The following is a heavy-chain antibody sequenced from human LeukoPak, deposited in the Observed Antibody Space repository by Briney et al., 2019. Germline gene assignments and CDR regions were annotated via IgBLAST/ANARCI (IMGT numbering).Heavy chain of an antibody. CDR1: GGSFSGYY. J-gene: IGHJ6*03. Sequence: SETLSLTCAVYGGSFSGYYWSWIRQPPGKGLEWIGEINHSGSTNYNPSLKSRVTISVDTSKNQFSLKLSSVTAADTAVYYCARPPSGSVTMDVWGKGTTVTVSS. CDR3: ARPPSGSVTMDV. D-gene: IGHD1-26*01. V-gene: IGHV4-34*01. CDR2: INHSGST.